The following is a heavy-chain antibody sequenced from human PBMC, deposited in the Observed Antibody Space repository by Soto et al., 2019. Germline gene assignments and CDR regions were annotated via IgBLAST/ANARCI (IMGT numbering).Heavy chain of an antibody. J-gene: IGHJ5*02. CDR1: GGPISSCFYS. CDR3: ARVPDR. CDR2: IYHSGST. V-gene: IGHV4-30-2*01. D-gene: IGHD2-2*01. Sequence: SDTLXLTCAVSGGPISSCFYSWSWIRQPPGKGLEWIGYIYHSGSTYYNPSLKSRVTISVDRSKNQFSLKLSSVTAADTAVYYCARVPDRWGQGTLVTVSS.